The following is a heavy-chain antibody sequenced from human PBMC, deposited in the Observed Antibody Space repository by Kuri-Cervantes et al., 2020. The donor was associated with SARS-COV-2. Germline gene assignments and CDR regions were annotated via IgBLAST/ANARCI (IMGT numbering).Heavy chain of an antibody. CDR1: GGSISSYY. V-gene: IGHV4-59*01. CDR2: IHYSGST. D-gene: IGHD3-16*02. J-gene: IGHJ4*02. Sequence: GSLRLSCTVSGGSISSYYWSWIRQPPGKGLEWIGYIHYSGSTNYNPSLKSRVTISVDTSKNQFSLKLSSVTAADTAVYYCARKNYDYVWGSYRFHYFDYWGQGTLVTVSS. CDR3: ARKNYDYVWGSYRFHYFDY.